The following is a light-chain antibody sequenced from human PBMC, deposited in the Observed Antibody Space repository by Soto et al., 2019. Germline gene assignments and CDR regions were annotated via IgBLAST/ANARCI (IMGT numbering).Light chain of an antibody. CDR1: SSDVGSSNF. V-gene: IGLV2-23*01. J-gene: IGLJ3*02. CDR2: EAT. Sequence: QSALTQPASVSGSPGQSITISCSGTSSDVGSSNFVSWYQQRPGKAPKLIIYEATKRPSGVSNHISGSKSGNTASLTISGLQAEDEAVYYCCSYAGSSTMVFGGGTKLTVL. CDR3: CSYAGSSTMV.